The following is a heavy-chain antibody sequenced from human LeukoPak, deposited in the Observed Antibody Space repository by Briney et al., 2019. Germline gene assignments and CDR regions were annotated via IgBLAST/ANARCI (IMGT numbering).Heavy chain of an antibody. Sequence: PSETLSLTCTVSGGSISGYFWSWIRQPPGKGLEWIGYIYYSGGTNYNPSLKSRVTISVDTSKNQFSLKLTSVTAADTAVYYCARVYYDAFDIWGQGTMVTVSS. D-gene: IGHD3-10*01. J-gene: IGHJ3*02. V-gene: IGHV4-59*01. CDR2: IYYSGGT. CDR3: ARVYYDAFDI. CDR1: GGSISGYF.